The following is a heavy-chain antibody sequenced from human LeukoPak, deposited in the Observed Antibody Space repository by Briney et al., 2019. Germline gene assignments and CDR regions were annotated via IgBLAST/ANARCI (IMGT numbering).Heavy chain of an antibody. CDR2: IGYDGNKI. D-gene: IGHD1-14*01. V-gene: IGHV3-30*02. CDR1: GFTFSSYG. CDR3: AKYHKREGNRYFDY. J-gene: IGHJ4*02. Sequence: PGGSLRLSCEASGFTFSSYGMQWVRQAPGKGLEWVAFIGYDGNKIYYADSVKGRFTISRDNSKNTLYLQMNSLKSEDTAVYYCAKYHKREGNRYFDYWGQGTLVTVSS.